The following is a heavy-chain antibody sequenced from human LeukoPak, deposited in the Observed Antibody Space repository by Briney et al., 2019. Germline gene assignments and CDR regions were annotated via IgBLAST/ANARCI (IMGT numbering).Heavy chain of an antibody. CDR1: GFTFSDYY. CDR2: IYHSGST. V-gene: IGHV4-38-2*01. D-gene: IGHD3-10*01. Sequence: GSLRLSCAASGFTFSDYYMSWIRQAPGKGLEWIGSIYHSGSTYYNPSLKSRVTISVDTSRNQFSLKLRSVNAADTAVYYCARGGYYGSGNDFRFDPWGQGTLVTVSS. J-gene: IGHJ5*02. CDR3: ARGGYYGSGNDFRFDP.